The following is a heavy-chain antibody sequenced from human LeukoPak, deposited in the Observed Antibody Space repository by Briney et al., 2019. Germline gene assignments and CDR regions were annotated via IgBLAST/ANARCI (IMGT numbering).Heavy chain of an antibody. CDR3: ARGSGETGGYYYVY. CDR1: GGSFSRYA. CDR2: IIPTFGTA. D-gene: IGHD3-22*01. Sequence: ASVKVSCKASGGSFSRYAISWVRQAPGQGLEWMGGIIPTFGTANYAQKFQGRVTITADESTRTAYMELRTLRSEDTAIYYCARGSGETGGYYYVYWGRGTPVTVSS. V-gene: IGHV1-69*01. J-gene: IGHJ4*02.